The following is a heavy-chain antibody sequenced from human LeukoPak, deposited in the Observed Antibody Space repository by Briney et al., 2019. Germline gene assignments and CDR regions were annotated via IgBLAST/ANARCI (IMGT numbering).Heavy chain of an antibody. J-gene: IGHJ4*02. D-gene: IGHD3-16*01. CDR2: ISGSGGST. Sequence: GGSLRLSCAASRFTFSSYAMSWVRQAPGKGLEWVSAISGSGGSTYYADSVKGRFTISRDNSKNTLYLQMNSLRAEDTAVYYCATGDDYGPQRSYFDYWGQGTLVTVSS. CDR3: ATGDDYGPQRSYFDY. CDR1: RFTFSSYA. V-gene: IGHV3-23*01.